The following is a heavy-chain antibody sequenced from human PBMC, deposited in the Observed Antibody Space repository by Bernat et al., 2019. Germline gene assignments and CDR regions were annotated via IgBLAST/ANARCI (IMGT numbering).Heavy chain of an antibody. CDR3: AKVREDGGSYYLPYFDY. CDR2: ISGSGGRT. V-gene: IGHV3-23*01. CDR1: GFTFSSYA. Sequence: EVQLLESGGGLVQPGGSLRLSCAASGFTFSSYAMSWVRQAPGKGLEWVSVISGSGGRTNYADSVKGRFTISRDNSKNTLYLQMNSLRAEDTAVYYCAKVREDGGSYYLPYFDYWGQGTLVTVSS. D-gene: IGHD1-26*01. J-gene: IGHJ4*02.